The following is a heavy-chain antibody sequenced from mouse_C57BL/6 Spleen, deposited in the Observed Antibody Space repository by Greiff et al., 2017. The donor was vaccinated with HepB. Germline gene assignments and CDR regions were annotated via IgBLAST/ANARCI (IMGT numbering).Heavy chain of an antibody. J-gene: IGHJ4*01. CDR2: ISSGGDYI. CDR1: GFTFSSYA. Sequence: EVMLVESGEGLVKPGGSLKLSCAASGFTFSSYAMSWVRQTPEKRLEWVAYISSGGDYIYYADTVKGRFTISRDNARNTLYLQMSSLKSEDTAMYDCTRDRGNWNYAMDYWGQGTSVTVSS. V-gene: IGHV5-9-1*02. CDR3: TRDRGNWNYAMDY. D-gene: IGHD4-1*01.